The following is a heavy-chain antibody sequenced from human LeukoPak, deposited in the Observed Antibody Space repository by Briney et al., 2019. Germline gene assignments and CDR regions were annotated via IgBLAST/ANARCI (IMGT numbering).Heavy chain of an antibody. V-gene: IGHV4-39*07. CDR1: GGSISSSSYY. CDR3: ARDDGWHGGNGY. D-gene: IGHD4-23*01. J-gene: IGHJ4*02. CDR2: IYYSGST. Sequence: SETLSLTCTVSGGSISSSSYYWGWIRQPPGKGLEWIGSIYYSGSTYYNPSLKSRVTVSVDTSKNQFSLKLSSVTAADTAVYYCARDDGWHGGNGYWGQGTLVTVSS.